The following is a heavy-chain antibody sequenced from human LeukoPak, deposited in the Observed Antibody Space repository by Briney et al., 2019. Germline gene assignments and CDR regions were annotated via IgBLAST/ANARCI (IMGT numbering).Heavy chain of an antibody. Sequence: PSETLSLTCTVSGGSISSGSYYWSWIRQPAGKGLEWIGRIYTSGSTNYNPSLKSRVTISVDTSKNQFSLKLSSVTAADTAVYYCARDRSEFDYWGQGTLVTVSS. D-gene: IGHD3-3*01. CDR2: IYTSGST. J-gene: IGHJ4*02. CDR3: ARDRSEFDY. V-gene: IGHV4-61*02. CDR1: GGSISSGSYY.